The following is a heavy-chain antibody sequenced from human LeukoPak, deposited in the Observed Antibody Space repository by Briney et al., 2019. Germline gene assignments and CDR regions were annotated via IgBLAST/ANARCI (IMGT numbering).Heavy chain of an antibody. CDR1: GGSISSYY. CDR2: IYYSGST. D-gene: IGHD6-13*01. J-gene: IGHJ4*02. CDR3: AREAAATFDY. V-gene: IGHV4-59*01. Sequence: SETVSLTCTVSGGSISSYYWSWIRQPPGRGLEWIGYIYYSGSTNYNPSLKSRVTISVDTSKNQFSLKLSSVTAADTAVYYCAREAAATFDYWGQGTLVTVSS.